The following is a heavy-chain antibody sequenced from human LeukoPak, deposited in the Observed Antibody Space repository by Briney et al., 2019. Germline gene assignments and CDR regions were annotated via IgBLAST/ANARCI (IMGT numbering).Heavy chain of an antibody. V-gene: IGHV3-7*01. D-gene: IGHD3-10*01. CDR3: AKEVGGSGSF. CDR1: GFVFRNYF. J-gene: IGHJ4*02. CDR2: IKNDGSEK. Sequence: PGGSLRLSCAASGFVFRNYFMSWVRQAPGKGLEWVASIKNDGSEKYYVDSVKGRFTISRDNAKNSVYLQMNSVRAEDTAVYYCAKEVGGSGSFWGQGTLVTVSS.